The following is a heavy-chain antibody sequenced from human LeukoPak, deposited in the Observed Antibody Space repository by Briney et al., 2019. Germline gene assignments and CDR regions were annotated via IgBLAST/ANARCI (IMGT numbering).Heavy chain of an antibody. J-gene: IGHJ5*02. Sequence: PSETLSLTCAVSGDSISRGGYAWNWIRQPPGKGLEWIAYIYHSGTTYYNPSLKSRATISVDTSKNQFSLKLSSVTAADTAVYYCVRGRYSSGWFKDKNWFDPWGQGIPVTVSS. CDR1: GDSISRGGYA. CDR3: VRGRYSSGWFKDKNWFDP. D-gene: IGHD6-19*01. CDR2: IYHSGTT. V-gene: IGHV4-30-4*07.